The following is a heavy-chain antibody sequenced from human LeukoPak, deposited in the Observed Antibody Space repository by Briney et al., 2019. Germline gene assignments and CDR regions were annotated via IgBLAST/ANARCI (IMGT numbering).Heavy chain of an antibody. V-gene: IGHV1-18*01. D-gene: IGHD1-14*01. Sequence: ASVKVSCKASGYTFTSYGISWVRQAPGQGLEWMGWISAYNGNTNYAQKLQGRVTITTDTSTSTAYLELRSLRSDDTAVYYCARARKFDWFDPWGQGTLVTVSS. J-gene: IGHJ5*02. CDR3: ARARKFDWFDP. CDR2: ISAYNGNT. CDR1: GYTFTSYG.